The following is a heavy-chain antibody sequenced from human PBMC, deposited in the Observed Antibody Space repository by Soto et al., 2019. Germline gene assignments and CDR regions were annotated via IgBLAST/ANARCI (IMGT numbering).Heavy chain of an antibody. J-gene: IGHJ4*02. CDR2: IYHTGST. CDR3: ARYTYGLDY. CDR1: GGSVSSGYYY. V-gene: IGHV4-61*01. Sequence: QVQLQESGPGLVKPSETLSLTCTVSGGSVSSGYYYWSWIRQPPKKGLEWIGYIYHTGSTNYNPSLKSRVTISADTSKIQFSLKLSSMTAADTAVYYCARYTYGLDYWGQGTLVTVSS. D-gene: IGHD5-18*01.